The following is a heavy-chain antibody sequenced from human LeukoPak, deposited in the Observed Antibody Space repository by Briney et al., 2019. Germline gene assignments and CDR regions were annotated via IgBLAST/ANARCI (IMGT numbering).Heavy chain of an antibody. J-gene: IGHJ4*02. CDR1: GYTFTSYA. Sequence: GASVKVSCKASGYTFTSYAMHWVRQAPGQRLEWMGWINVGNGNTKYSQNFQGRVTITRDTSASTAYMELTSLRSEDTAVYYCARGRCSSISCFFDYWGQGTLVTVSS. CDR3: ARGRCSSISCFFDY. D-gene: IGHD2-2*01. CDR2: INVGNGNT. V-gene: IGHV1-3*01.